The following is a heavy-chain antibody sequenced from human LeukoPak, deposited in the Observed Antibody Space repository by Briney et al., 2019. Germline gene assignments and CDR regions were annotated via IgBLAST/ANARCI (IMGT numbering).Heavy chain of an antibody. V-gene: IGHV4/OR15-8*01. Sequence: SETLSLTCDVSGGSIDSTNWWNWVRRPPGQGLEWIGEIHHDGRINYNPSLKSRVTLSVDKSKNQFSLRLNSVTAADTAMYYCARSHDHLWGNYPDYWGQGTLVTVSS. D-gene: IGHD3-16*02. CDR1: GGSIDSTNW. CDR2: IHHDGRI. CDR3: ARSHDHLWGNYPDY. J-gene: IGHJ4*02.